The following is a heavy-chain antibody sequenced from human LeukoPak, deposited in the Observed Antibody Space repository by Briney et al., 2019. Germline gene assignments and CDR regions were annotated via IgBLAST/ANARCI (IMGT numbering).Heavy chain of an antibody. CDR3: AKGYYDTSGYYSKSFDY. Sequence: GGSLRLSCAASGFTFSDHYMDWVRQAPGKGLQWVARIRNRARSYTTQYAPSVRDRFTISRDDTENSLFLQMNSLNTEDTAAYYCAKGYYDTSGYYSKSFDYWGQGALVTVSS. J-gene: IGHJ4*02. D-gene: IGHD3-22*01. V-gene: IGHV3-72*01. CDR1: GFTFSDHY. CDR2: IRNRARSYTT.